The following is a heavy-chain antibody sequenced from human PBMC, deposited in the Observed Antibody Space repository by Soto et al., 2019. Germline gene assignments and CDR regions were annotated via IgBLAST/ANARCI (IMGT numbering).Heavy chain of an antibody. Sequence: QVQLVQSGAEVKKPGASVKVSCKASGYTFDTYGFSWVRQAPGQGLECVGWISAHNVDTHYSRKFQGRVNLTTDTSTNPAYMELRSLTSDVTAVYFCATEPIYYNDGSGYYPLGHWGQGTLVTVSS. D-gene: IGHD3-22*01. CDR2: ISAHNVDT. CDR3: ATEPIYYNDGSGYYPLGH. J-gene: IGHJ4*02. CDR1: GYTFDTYG. V-gene: IGHV1-18*04.